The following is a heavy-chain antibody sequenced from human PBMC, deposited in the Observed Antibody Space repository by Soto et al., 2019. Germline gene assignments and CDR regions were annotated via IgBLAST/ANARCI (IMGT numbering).Heavy chain of an antibody. CDR3: ARGGSGWAEYFQH. J-gene: IGHJ1*01. CDR1: GDSIGSTDSY. V-gene: IGHV4-30-4*08. CDR2: IYYTGGT. Sequence: QVQLQESGPGLVEPSQTLSLTCTVSGDSIGSTDSYWSWIRRPPGKGLEWIGYIYYTGGTFYNPSLKRPLTLSLETSNTQFSLTLTSVTAADTGMYYCARGGSGWAEYFQHWGQGTLVAVSS. D-gene: IGHD6-25*01.